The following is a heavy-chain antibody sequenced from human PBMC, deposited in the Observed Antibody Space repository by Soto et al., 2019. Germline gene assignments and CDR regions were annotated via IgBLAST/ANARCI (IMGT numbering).Heavy chain of an antibody. D-gene: IGHD3-22*01. CDR2: IIPVFGRT. V-gene: IGHV1-69*01. CDR3: GRVSYDSSGSVIYGMDV. Sequence: QVQLVQSGAEVKKPGSSVKVSCKASGGTLTRHAISWVRQAPGLGLEWMGVIIPVFGRTYYAQRFEGRVTVTADESTSTVYMELSSLTSEDTAMYYCGRVSYDSSGSVIYGMDVWGQGTTVTVS. J-gene: IGHJ6*02. CDR1: GGTLTRHA.